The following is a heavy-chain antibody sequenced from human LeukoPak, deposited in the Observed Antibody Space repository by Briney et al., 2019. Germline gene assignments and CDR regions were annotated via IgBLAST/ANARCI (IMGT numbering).Heavy chain of an antibody. CDR3: AKPLDYGDHHYFDY. D-gene: IGHD4-17*01. J-gene: IGHJ4*02. Sequence: PGGSLRLSCAASGFTFSSYAMSWVRQAPGKGLEWVSAISGSGGSTYYADSVKGRFTISRDNSKNTLYLQMNSLRAEGTAVYYCAKPLDYGDHHYFDYWGQGTLVTVSS. CDR1: GFTFSSYA. V-gene: IGHV3-23*01. CDR2: ISGSGGST.